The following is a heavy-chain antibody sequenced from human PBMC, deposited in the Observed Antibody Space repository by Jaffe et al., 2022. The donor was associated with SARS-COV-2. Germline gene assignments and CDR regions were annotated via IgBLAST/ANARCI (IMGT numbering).Heavy chain of an antibody. CDR3: ARQGPVITFGGVIADFDY. CDR2: IYYSGST. Sequence: QLQLQESGPGLVKPSETLSLTCTVSGGSISSSSYYWGWIRQPPGKGLEWIGSIYYSGSTYYNPSLKSRVTISVDTSKNQFSLKLSSVTAADTAVYYCARQGPVITFGGVIADFDYWGQGTLVTVSS. CDR1: GGSISSSSYY. J-gene: IGHJ4*02. D-gene: IGHD3-16*02. V-gene: IGHV4-39*01.